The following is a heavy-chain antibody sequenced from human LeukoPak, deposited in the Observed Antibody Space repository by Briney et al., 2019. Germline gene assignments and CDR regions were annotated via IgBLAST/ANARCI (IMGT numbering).Heavy chain of an antibody. V-gene: IGHV4-34*01. Sequence: PSETLSLTCAVYGESLNGHYWSWIRQSPGKGLEWIGEGSDSGGTKFNPSLKSRASISAEASRNEFSLKLRSLTAADTAVYYCAKNGQSGFSFDPWXQGTPVTVSS. J-gene: IGHJ5*02. CDR1: GESLNGHY. CDR2: GSDSGGT. D-gene: IGHD1-26*01. CDR3: AKNGQSGFSFDP.